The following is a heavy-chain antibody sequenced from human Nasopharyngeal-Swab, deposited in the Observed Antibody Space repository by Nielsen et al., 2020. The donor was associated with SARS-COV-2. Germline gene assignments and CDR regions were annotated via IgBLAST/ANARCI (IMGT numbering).Heavy chain of an antibody. D-gene: IGHD5-18*01. Sequence: SETLSLTCTVSGGSISSSSYYWGWIRQPPGKGLEWIGSIYYSGSTYYNPSLKSRVTISVDTSKNQFSLKLSSVTAADTAVYYCARQDTAMVAFDYWGQGTLVTVSS. J-gene: IGHJ4*02. CDR3: ARQDTAMVAFDY. CDR1: GGSISSSSYY. V-gene: IGHV4-39*01. CDR2: IYYSGST.